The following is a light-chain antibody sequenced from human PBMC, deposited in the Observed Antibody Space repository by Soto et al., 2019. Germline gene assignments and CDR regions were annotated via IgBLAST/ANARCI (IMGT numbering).Light chain of an antibody. V-gene: IGLV2-8*01. CDR2: EVS. CDR1: SNDVGDYNY. J-gene: IGLJ1*01. Sequence: QSVLTQPPSASGPPGQSVTISCTGTSNDVGDYNYVSWYQQHPGKAPKLMIYEVSKRPSGVPGRFSGSKSGNTASLTVSGLQAEDEADYYCSSYAGSSTLYVFGTGTKVTVL. CDR3: SSYAGSSTLYV.